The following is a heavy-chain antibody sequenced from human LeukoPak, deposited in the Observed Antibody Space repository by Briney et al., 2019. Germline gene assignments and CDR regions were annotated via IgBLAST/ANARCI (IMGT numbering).Heavy chain of an antibody. CDR3: ARDLGYCSGGSCFYWFDP. J-gene: IGHJ5*02. D-gene: IGHD2-15*01. CDR2: IGSSGSTI. Sequence: GGSLRLSCAASGFTFSSYEMNWVRQAPGKGLEWVSYIGSSGSTIYYADSVKGRFTISRDNAKNSLYLQMNSLRAEDTAVYYCARDLGYCSGGSCFYWFDPWGQGTLVTVSS. CDR1: GFTFSSYE. V-gene: IGHV3-48*03.